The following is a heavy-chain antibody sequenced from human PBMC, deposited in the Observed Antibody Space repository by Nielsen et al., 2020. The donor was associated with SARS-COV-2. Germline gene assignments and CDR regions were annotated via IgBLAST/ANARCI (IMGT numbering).Heavy chain of an antibody. D-gene: IGHD2-8*01. CDR3: MLTPLLGGDY. J-gene: IGHJ4*02. CDR2: INPYSGGT. CDR1: GYTFTDYY. Sequence: ASVKVSCKASGYTFTDYYIHWVRQAPGQGLEWMGRINPYSGGTGYAQKFQGRVTMTSNTSISTAYMELSSLKPEDTAVYFCMLTPLLGGDYWGQGTLVTVSS. V-gene: IGHV1-2*06.